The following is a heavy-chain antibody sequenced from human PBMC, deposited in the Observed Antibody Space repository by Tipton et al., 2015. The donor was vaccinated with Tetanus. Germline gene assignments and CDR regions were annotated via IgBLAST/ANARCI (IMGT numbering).Heavy chain of an antibody. CDR3: ARHLYGYWFDP. Sequence: TLSLTCAVYGGSFSGNYWSWIRQPPGKGLEWIASIYFEGSTYYSPSLKSRVTIAVDTSQNVFSLRLTSVTAADTAVYYCARHLYGYWFDPWGQGALVTVSS. V-gene: IGHV4-34*01. CDR1: GGSFSGNY. D-gene: IGHD5-18*01. J-gene: IGHJ5*02. CDR2: IYFEGST.